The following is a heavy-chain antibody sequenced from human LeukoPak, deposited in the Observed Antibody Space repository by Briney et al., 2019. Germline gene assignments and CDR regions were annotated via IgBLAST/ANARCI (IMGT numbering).Heavy chain of an antibody. D-gene: IGHD6-6*01. CDR1: GFTFSSYG. J-gene: IGHJ4*02. Sequence: GGSLRLSCAASGFTFSSYGMHWVRQAPGKGLEWVAVIWYDGSNKYYADSVKGRFTISRDNSENTLYLQMNSLRAEDTAVYYCARGDSSSSEVDYWGQGTLVTVSS. CDR2: IWYDGSNK. V-gene: IGHV3-33*01. CDR3: ARGDSSSSEVDY.